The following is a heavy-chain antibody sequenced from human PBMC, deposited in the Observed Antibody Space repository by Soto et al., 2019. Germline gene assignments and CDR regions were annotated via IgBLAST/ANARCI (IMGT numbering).Heavy chain of an antibody. V-gene: IGHV6-1*01. Sequence: SQTLSLTCDISGDSVSSYSATWNWIRQSPSRGLEWLGRTYYRSKWDNDYAVSVKSRITINPDTSRNQFSLHLNSVTPEDTAVYYCTRGTYYHDTRGSYHLDYWGQGSLVTVSS. CDR1: GDSVSSYSAT. D-gene: IGHD3-22*01. J-gene: IGHJ4*02. CDR3: TRGTYYHDTRGSYHLDY. CDR2: TYYRSKWDN.